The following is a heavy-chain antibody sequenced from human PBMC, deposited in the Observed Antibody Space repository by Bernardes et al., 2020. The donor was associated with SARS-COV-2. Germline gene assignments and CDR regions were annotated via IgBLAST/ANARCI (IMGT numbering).Heavy chain of an antibody. J-gene: IGHJ4*02. V-gene: IGHV2-26*01. CDR3: ARTTIQWLVGFLPASYFDY. Sequence: SCPTLVKPTETLTLTCTVSGFSLSNARMGVSWIRQPPGKALEWLAHIFSNDEKSYSTSLKSRLTISKDTSKSQVVLTMTNMDPVDTATYYCARTTIQWLVGFLPASYFDYWGQGTLVTVSS. CDR1: GFSLSNARMG. D-gene: IGHD6-19*01. CDR2: IFSNDEK.